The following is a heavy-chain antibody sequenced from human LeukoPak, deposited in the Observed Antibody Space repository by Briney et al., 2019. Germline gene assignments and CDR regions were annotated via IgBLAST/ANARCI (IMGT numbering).Heavy chain of an antibody. Sequence: PSQTLSLTCTVSGGSISSGSYYWSWIRQPAGKGLEWIGRIYTSGSTNYNPSLKSRVTISVDTSKNQFSLKLSSVTAADTAVYYCARHQGGYCSSTSCYGNNWFDPWGQGTLVTVSS. D-gene: IGHD2-2*03. CDR2: IYTSGST. CDR3: ARHQGGYCSSTSCYGNNWFDP. J-gene: IGHJ5*02. V-gene: IGHV4-61*02. CDR1: GGSISSGSYY.